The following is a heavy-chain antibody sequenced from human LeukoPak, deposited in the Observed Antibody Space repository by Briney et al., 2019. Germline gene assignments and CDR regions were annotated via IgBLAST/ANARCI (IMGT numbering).Heavy chain of an antibody. J-gene: IGHJ6*03. CDR3: ARVALWLANYYYYYMDV. D-gene: IGHD6-19*01. CDR2: ISSSGSTI. Sequence: GESLKISCAASGFTFSSYEMNWVRQAPGKGLEWVSYISSSGSTIYYADSVKGRFTISRDNAKNSLYLQMNSLRAEDTAVYYCARVALWLANYYYYYMDVWGKGTTVTVSS. CDR1: GFTFSSYE. V-gene: IGHV3-48*03.